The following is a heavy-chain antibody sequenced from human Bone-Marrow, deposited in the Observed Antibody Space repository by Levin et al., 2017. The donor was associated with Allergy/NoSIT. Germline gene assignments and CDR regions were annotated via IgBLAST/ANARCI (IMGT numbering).Heavy chain of an antibody. D-gene: IGHD1-14*01. CDR1: GFTFSTYA. V-gene: IGHV3-30*04. Sequence: GGSLRLSCAASGFTFSTYAIHWVRQAPGKGLEWVAVISYDGSNKYYADSVKGRFTISRDNSKNTLYLQMNSLRPEDTAVYYCARRRVTARDYYYGMDVWGPGTTVTVSS. CDR3: ARRRVTARDYYYGMDV. CDR2: ISYDGSNK. J-gene: IGHJ6*02.